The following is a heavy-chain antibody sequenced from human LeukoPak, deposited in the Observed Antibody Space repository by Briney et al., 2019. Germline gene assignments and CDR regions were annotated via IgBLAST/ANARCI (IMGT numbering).Heavy chain of an antibody. V-gene: IGHV4-39*01. CDR1: GDSISSDSYY. Sequence: SETLSLTCTVSGDSISSDSYYWGWIRQPPGKGLEWIGSIYYSGSTYYNPSLKSRVTISVDTSKNQFSLKLSSVTAADTAVYYCARQMTTVTTRPGTLDYWGQGTLVTVSS. CDR2: IYYSGST. J-gene: IGHJ4*02. D-gene: IGHD4-17*01. CDR3: ARQMTTVTTRPGTLDY.